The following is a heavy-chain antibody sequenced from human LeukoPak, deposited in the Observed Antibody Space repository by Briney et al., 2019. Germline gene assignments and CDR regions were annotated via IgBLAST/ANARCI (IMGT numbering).Heavy chain of an antibody. CDR3: AIWTSGNY. D-gene: IGHD1-1*01. J-gene: IGHJ4*02. CDR2: ISGSGGST. V-gene: IGHV3-23*01. Sequence: GGSLRLSCAASGFTFSSYAMSWVRQAPGKGLEWVSAISGSGGSTYHADSVKGRFTISKDNPGASLYLDMHSLRAEDTAIYYCAIWTSGNYWGQGTLVTVSS. CDR1: GFTFSSYA.